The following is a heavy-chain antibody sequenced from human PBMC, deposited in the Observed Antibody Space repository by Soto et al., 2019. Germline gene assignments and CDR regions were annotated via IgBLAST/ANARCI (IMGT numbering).Heavy chain of an antibody. Sequence: GASVKVSCKASGYTFTSYYMHWVRQAPGQGLEWMGIINPSGGSTSYAQKFQGRVTMTRDTSTSTVYMELSSLRSEDTAVYYCARENFPGIAVAGTLYYYYGMDVWGQGTTVTVSS. CDR1: GYTFTSYY. V-gene: IGHV1-46*01. CDR3: ARENFPGIAVAGTLYYYYGMDV. J-gene: IGHJ6*02. CDR2: INPSGGST. D-gene: IGHD6-19*01.